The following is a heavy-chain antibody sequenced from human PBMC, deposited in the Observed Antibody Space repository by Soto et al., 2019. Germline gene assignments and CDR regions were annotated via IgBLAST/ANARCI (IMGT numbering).Heavy chain of an antibody. CDR2: INHSGST. J-gene: IGHJ6*02. V-gene: IGHV4-34*01. D-gene: IGHD5-12*01. CDR1: GGSFSGYY. CDR3: ASGRRDGYNSANYYYSYGMDV. Sequence: SETLSLTCAVYGGSFSGYYWSWIRQPPGKGLEWIGEINHSGSTNYKPSLKSRVTISVDTSKNHFSLKRSSVTAADTAVYYCASGRRDGYNSANYYYSYGMDVWGQGTTVTVSS.